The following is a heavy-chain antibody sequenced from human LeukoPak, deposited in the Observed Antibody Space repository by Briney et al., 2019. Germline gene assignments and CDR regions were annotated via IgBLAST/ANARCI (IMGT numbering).Heavy chain of an antibody. Sequence: PGGSLRLSCAASGFTFSSYGMSWVRQAPGKGLEWVSSISRSGGSTHYADSVKGRFTISRDNSKNTLYLQMNSLRAEDTAVYYCAKGEQWLDFDYWGQGTLVTVSS. CDR2: ISRSGGST. CDR3: AKGEQWLDFDY. CDR1: GFTFSSYG. D-gene: IGHD6-19*01. V-gene: IGHV3-23*01. J-gene: IGHJ4*02.